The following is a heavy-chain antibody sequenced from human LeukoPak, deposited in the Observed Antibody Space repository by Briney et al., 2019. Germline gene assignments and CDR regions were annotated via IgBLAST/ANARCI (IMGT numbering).Heavy chain of an antibody. V-gene: IGHV1-58*02. J-gene: IGHJ4*02. Sequence: ASVKVSCKASGFTFTSSAMQWVRQARGQRLEWIGWIVVGSGNTNYAQKFQERVTITRDMSTSTAYMELSSLRSEDTAVYYCARSGGVHWGYSSGPNQFWGQGTLVTVSS. D-gene: IGHD6-19*01. CDR1: GFTFTSSA. CDR3: ARSGGVHWGYSSGPNQF. CDR2: IVVGSGNT.